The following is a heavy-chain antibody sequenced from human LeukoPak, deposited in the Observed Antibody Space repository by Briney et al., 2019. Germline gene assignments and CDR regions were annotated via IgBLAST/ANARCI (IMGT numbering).Heavy chain of an antibody. V-gene: IGHV4-39*01. Sequence: PSGTLSLTCTVSGGSISSSSYYWGWIRQPPGKGLEWIGSIYYSGSTYYNPSLKSRVTISVDTSKNQFSLKLSSVTAADTAVYYCARTEYSSSHYYYYGMDVWGQGTTVTVSS. CDR2: IYYSGST. D-gene: IGHD6-6*01. CDR1: GGSISSSSYY. J-gene: IGHJ6*02. CDR3: ARTEYSSSHYYYYGMDV.